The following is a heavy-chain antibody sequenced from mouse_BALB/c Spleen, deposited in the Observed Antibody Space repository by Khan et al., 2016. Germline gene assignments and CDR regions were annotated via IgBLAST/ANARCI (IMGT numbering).Heavy chain of an antibody. D-gene: IGHD2-1*01. CDR3: ARAGALYGNFPY. CDR2: ISYSGST. V-gene: IGHV3-2*02. J-gene: IGHJ3*01. Sequence: EVQLQESGPGLVKPSQSLSLTCTVTGYSITSDYAWNWIRQFPGNKLEWMGHISYSGSTSYNPSLKSRISITRDTSKNQFFLQLNSVTAEDTATYYCARAGALYGNFPYWGQGTLVTVSA. CDR1: GYSITSDYA.